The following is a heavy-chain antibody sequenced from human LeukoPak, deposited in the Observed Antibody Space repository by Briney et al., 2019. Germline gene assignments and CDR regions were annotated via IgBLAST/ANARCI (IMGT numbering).Heavy chain of an antibody. D-gene: IGHD6-19*01. Sequence: SVKVSCKASGGTFSSYAISWVRQAPGQGLEWMGGIIPIFGTANYAQKFQGRVTITADKSTSTAYMELSSLRSEDTAVYYCAREGSSGWYRWFDPWGQGTLVTVSS. CDR3: AREGSSGWYRWFDP. V-gene: IGHV1-69*06. J-gene: IGHJ5*02. CDR2: IIPIFGTA. CDR1: GGTFSSYA.